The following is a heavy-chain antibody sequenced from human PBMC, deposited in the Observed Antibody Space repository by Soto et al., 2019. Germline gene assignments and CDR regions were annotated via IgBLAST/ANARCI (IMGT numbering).Heavy chain of an antibody. CDR3: ARAGSESRGYYFFDS. J-gene: IGHJ4*02. V-gene: IGHV3-48*03. D-gene: IGHD3-22*01. CDR2: ISNTGSTV. CDR1: GFIFSNAE. Sequence: GGSLRLSCAASGFIFSNAEMNWVRQAPGKGLEWVSHISNTGSTVFYADSVKGRFTISRDNTKNSLYLQMNSLRAGDTAVYYCARAGSESRGYYFFDSWGQGAQVTVSS.